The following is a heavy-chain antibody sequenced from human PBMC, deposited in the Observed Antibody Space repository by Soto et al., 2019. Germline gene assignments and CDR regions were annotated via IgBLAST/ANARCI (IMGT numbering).Heavy chain of an antibody. V-gene: IGHV3-48*03. CDR1: GFTFSSYE. Sequence: PGGSLRLSCSASGFTFSSYEMNWVRKAPGKGLEWVSYISSSGSTIYYADSVKGRFTISRDNAKNSLYLQMNSLSAEGTAVYYCARDQKGGYYCYGMDVWGQGTTVTVSS. CDR3: ARDQKGGYYCYGMDV. J-gene: IGHJ6*02. CDR2: ISSSGSTI.